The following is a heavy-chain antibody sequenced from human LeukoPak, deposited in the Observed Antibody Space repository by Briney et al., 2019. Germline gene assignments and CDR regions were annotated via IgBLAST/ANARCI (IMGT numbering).Heavy chain of an antibody. Sequence: TGGSLRLSCAASGFTFSRYAMYGVPPAPGQGLVGVSGLFGSGGSTHYAGYVKCRFTISRDNCKNTVYLQMNSLRAEDTAVYYCAKTTTGYSSGRFPGWPVDYWGQGTLVTVSS. D-gene: IGHD6-19*01. V-gene: IGHV3-23*01. J-gene: IGHJ4*02. CDR2: LFGSGGST. CDR1: GFTFSRYA. CDR3: AKTTTGYSSGRFPGWPVDY.